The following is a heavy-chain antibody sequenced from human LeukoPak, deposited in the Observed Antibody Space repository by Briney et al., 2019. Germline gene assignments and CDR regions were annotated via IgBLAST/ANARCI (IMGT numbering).Heavy chain of an antibody. CDR2: ISAYNGNT. D-gene: IGHD3-16*02. Sequence: ASVKVSCKASGYTFTSYGISWVRQAPGQWLEWMGWISAYNGNTNYAQKLQGRVTMTTDTSTSTAYMELRSLRSDDTAVYYCARETHDYVWGSYLRSAFDIWGQGTMVTVSS. CDR3: ARETHDYVWGSYLRSAFDI. CDR1: GYTFTSYG. J-gene: IGHJ3*02. V-gene: IGHV1-18*01.